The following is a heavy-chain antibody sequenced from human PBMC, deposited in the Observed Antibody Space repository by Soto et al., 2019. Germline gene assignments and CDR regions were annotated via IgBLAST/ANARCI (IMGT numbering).Heavy chain of an antibody. J-gene: IGHJ4*02. CDR2: FSAGGDYR. D-gene: IGHD3-22*01. CDR1: GFSFSDYS. Sequence: EVQLLQSGGGLAQPGGSLTLSCAASGFSFSDYSMNWVRRAPGKGLEWVSAFSAGGDYRHYADSVKGRFTISRDNSKNTLFLQTNSLRAEDTARYYCAREARYDRGVYHYEGIDYWGQGTLVTVSS. V-gene: IGHV3-23*01. CDR3: AREARYDRGVYHYEGIDY.